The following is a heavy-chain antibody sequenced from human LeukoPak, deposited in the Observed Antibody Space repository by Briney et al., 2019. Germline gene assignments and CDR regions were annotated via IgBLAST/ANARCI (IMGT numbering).Heavy chain of an antibody. V-gene: IGHV4-39*01. D-gene: IGHD1-26*01. Sequence: SETLSLTCTVSGGSISSSSYSWGWIRQPPGKGLEGIGSIYHSGSTHYNPSLRSRVTISIDTSTNQFSLKMSSVTAADTAVFYCARLIGAVGAQGGDFDVWGQGTMVTVSS. CDR2: IYHSGST. CDR1: GGSISSSSYS. J-gene: IGHJ3*01. CDR3: ARLIGAVGAQGGDFDV.